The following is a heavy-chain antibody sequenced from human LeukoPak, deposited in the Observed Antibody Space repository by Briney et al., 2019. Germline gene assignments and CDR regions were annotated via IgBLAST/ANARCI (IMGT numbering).Heavy chain of an antibody. CDR2: ISSSSSYI. CDR1: GFTFSSYS. Sequence: GGSLRLSCAASGFTFSSYSMNWVRQAPGKGLEWVSSISSSSSYIYYADSVKGRFTISRDNAKNSLYLQMNSLRAEDTAVYYCARERVGVNYGDPAVDYWGQGTLVTVSS. V-gene: IGHV3-21*01. J-gene: IGHJ4*02. D-gene: IGHD4-17*01. CDR3: ARERVGVNYGDPAVDY.